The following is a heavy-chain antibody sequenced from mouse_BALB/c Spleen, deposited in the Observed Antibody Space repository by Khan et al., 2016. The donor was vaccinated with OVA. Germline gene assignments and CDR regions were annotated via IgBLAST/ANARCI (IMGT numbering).Heavy chain of an antibody. CDR1: GFTFSTYG. CDR2: ISSGGSYT. D-gene: IGHD1-1*01. J-gene: IGHJ3*01. CDR3: TRLAYYYNSEGFAY. V-gene: IGHV5-6*01. Sequence: EVELVESGGDLVKPGGSLKLSCAASGFTFSTYGMSWVRQTPDKNLEWVAGISSGGSYTYYPDSVKGRFTISRDNAKNTLHLQMNSLKSEDTAINYCTRLAYYYNSEGFAYWGQGTLVTVSA.